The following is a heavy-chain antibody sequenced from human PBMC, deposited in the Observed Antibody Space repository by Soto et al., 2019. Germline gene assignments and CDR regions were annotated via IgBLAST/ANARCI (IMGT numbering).Heavy chain of an antibody. J-gene: IGHJ4*02. Sequence: GGSLRLSCAASGFTFSSYAMSWVRQAPGKGLEWVSAISGSGGSTYYADSVKGRFTISRDNSKNTLYLQMNSLRAEDTAVYYCATANYSSSWYPYFDYWGQGTLVTVSS. CDR1: GFTFSSYA. CDR3: ATANYSSSWYPYFDY. D-gene: IGHD6-13*01. CDR2: ISGSGGST. V-gene: IGHV3-23*01.